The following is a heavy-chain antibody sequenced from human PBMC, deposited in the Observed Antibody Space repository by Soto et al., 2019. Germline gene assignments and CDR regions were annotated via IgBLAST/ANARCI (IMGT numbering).Heavy chain of an antibody. J-gene: IGHJ6*02. D-gene: IGHD3-3*01. CDR3: ARFLGDYYYYYGMDV. V-gene: IGHV4-39*01. CDR2: IYYSGST. Sequence: SETLSLTCTFSCGSINSSSYYWGWIRQPPGKGLEWIGSIYYSGSTYYNPSLKSRVTISVDTSKNQFSLKLSSVTAADTAVYYCARFLGDYYYYYGMDVWGQGITVTFCS. CDR1: CGSINSSSYY.